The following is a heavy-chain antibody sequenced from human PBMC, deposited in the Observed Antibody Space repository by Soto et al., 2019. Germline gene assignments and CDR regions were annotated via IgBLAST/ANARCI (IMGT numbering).Heavy chain of an antibody. CDR3: ARITLIRGYSYGWTFDY. Sequence: SGPTLVNPTQTLTLTCTFSGFSLSTSGMCVSWIRQPPGKALEWLALIDWDDDKYYSTSLKTRLTISKDTSKNQVVLTMTNMDPVDTATYYCARITLIRGYSYGWTFDYWGQGTLVTVSS. V-gene: IGHV2-70*01. CDR2: IDWDDDK. J-gene: IGHJ4*02. CDR1: GFSLSTSGMC. D-gene: IGHD5-18*01.